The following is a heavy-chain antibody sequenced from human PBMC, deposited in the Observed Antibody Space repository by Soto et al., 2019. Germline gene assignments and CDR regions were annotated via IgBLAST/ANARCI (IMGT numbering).Heavy chain of an antibody. CDR1: GFTFRNYG. D-gene: IGHD4-17*01. V-gene: IGHV3-30*03. CDR2: ISYDGNNK. J-gene: IGHJ1*01. Sequence: QVQLVESGGGVVQPGRTLRLSCAASGFTFRNYGMHWVRQAPGKGLEWVAVISYDGNNKYYADSVKGRFTISRDNSKNTLYLQMNSLRPEDTAMYYCARDPHDYGDYIYYYQHWGQGTQVTVSS. CDR3: ARDPHDYGDYIYYYQH.